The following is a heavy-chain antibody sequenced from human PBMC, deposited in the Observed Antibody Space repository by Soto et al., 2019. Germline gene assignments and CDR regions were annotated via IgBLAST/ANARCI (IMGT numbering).Heavy chain of an antibody. J-gene: IGHJ4*02. CDR3: ARGERYYYDTSGYFGFDY. CDR2: INPNSGGT. Sequence: ASVKVSCKASGYTFTGYYMHWVRQAPGQGLEWMGWINPNSGGTNYSQKFQGRVTITRDTSASTAYMELSSLRSEDTAVYYCARGERYYYDTSGYFGFDYWGQGTLVTVSS. CDR1: GYTFTGYY. D-gene: IGHD3-22*01. V-gene: IGHV1-2*02.